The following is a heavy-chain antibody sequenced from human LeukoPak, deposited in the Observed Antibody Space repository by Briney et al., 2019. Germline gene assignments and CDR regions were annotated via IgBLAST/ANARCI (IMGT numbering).Heavy chain of an antibody. V-gene: IGHV3-23*01. Sequence: GGSLRLSCAASGFTFYSYGMNWVRQAPGRGLEWVSGINRSGDSTSYADSVKGRFTISRDNSKNTLYLQMNSLRAEDTAVYYCVKDDNSGWFPPLDFWGQGTLVTVSS. CDR1: GFTFYSYG. CDR2: INRSGDST. J-gene: IGHJ4*02. D-gene: IGHD6-19*01. CDR3: VKDDNSGWFPPLDF.